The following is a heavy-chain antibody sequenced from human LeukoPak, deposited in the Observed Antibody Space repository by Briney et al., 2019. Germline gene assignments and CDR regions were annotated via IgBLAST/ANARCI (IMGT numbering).Heavy chain of an antibody. Sequence: PGGSLRLSCAASGFTFSSYGLSWVRQAPGRGLEWVSAISGSGAKTYYADSVKGRFTISRDNSKNTLYLQMTSLRAADTAVYYCAKSAYCGGDCYSGLDYWGQGTLVTVSS. V-gene: IGHV3-23*01. J-gene: IGHJ4*02. CDR3: AKSAYCGGDCYSGLDY. D-gene: IGHD2-21*02. CDR2: ISGSGAKT. CDR1: GFTFSSYG.